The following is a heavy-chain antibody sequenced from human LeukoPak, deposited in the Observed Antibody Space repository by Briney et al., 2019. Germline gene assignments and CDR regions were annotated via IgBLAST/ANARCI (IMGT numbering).Heavy chain of an antibody. CDR2: IWYDGSNK. CDR3: AKVEGGSSGLDY. V-gene: IGHV3-33*06. CDR1: GFTLSSYG. Sequence: PGRSLRLSCAASGFTLSSYGMHWVRQAPGKGLEWVAVIWYDGSNKYYADSVKGRFTISRDNSKNTLYLQMNSLRAEDTAVYYCAKVEGGSSGLDYWGQGTLVTVSS. D-gene: IGHD6-19*01. J-gene: IGHJ4*02.